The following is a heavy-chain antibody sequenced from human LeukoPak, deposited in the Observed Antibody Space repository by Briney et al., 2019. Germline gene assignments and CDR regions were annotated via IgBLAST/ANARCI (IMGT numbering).Heavy chain of an antibody. Sequence: PSQTLSLTCTVSGGSVSSAGYFWTWIRQHPGKGLEWIGYIYYSGSTYYTPSLKSRVIISADTSTNQFSLNLSSVTAADTAVYYCVRVSFHSGGPGPWGQGTLVTVSS. CDR3: VRVSFHSGGPGP. CDR1: GGSVSSAGYF. D-gene: IGHD2-15*01. J-gene: IGHJ5*02. V-gene: IGHV4-31*03. CDR2: IYYSGST.